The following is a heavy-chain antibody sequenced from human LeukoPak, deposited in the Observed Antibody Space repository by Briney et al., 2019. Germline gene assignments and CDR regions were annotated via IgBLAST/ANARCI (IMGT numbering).Heavy chain of an antibody. CDR2: INPSGGST. CDR3: ARAAYYYGSGSYYYYYYYMDV. CDR1: GYTFTSYY. Sequence: ASVKVSCKASGYTFTSYYMHWVRQAPGQGLEWMGIINPSGGSTSYAQKFQGRVTMTRDTSTSTVYMELSSLRSEVTAVYYCARAAYYYGSGSYYYYYYYMDVWGKGTTVTVSS. J-gene: IGHJ6*03. V-gene: IGHV1-46*01. D-gene: IGHD3-10*01.